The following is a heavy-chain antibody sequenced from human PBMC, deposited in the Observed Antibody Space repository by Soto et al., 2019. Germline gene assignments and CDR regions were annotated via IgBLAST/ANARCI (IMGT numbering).Heavy chain of an antibody. CDR3: VKDDGGNPSTEPH. J-gene: IGHJ4*02. CDR2: ISGSGDRT. D-gene: IGHD2-15*01. Sequence: EVQLQESGGGLVQPGGSLRLSCAASGITIRNYPMSWVRQAPGKGLDWVSGISGSGDRTYYADSAKGRFTISKDFSKNSLSLQLDSLRVEDTAVYFCVKDDGGNPSTEPHWGQGILVTVSS. V-gene: IGHV3-23*01. CDR1: GITIRNYP.